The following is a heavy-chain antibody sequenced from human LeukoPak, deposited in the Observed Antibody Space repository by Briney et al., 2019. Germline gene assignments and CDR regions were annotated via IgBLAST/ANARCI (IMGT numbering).Heavy chain of an antibody. D-gene: IGHD6-19*01. CDR3: ARGLEAVAAKRTKPERWFDP. Sequence: PSETLSLTCTVSGGSISSGSYYWSWIRQPPGKGLEWIGYIYHSGSTYYNPSLKSRVTISVDRSKNQFSLKLSSVTAADTAVYYCARGLEAVAAKRTKPERWFDPWGQGTLVTVSS. J-gene: IGHJ5*02. CDR2: IYHSGST. CDR1: GGSISSGSYY. V-gene: IGHV4-30-2*01.